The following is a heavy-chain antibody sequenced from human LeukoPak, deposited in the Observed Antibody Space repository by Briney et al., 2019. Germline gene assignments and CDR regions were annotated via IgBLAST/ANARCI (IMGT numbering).Heavy chain of an antibody. CDR1: GYTFTGYY. CDR2: IKPNSGGT. D-gene: IGHD2-15*01. CDR3: ARDLKLIGEFDY. V-gene: IGHV1-2*02. Sequence: ASVKVSCKASGYTFTGYYIHWVRQAPGQGLEWMGWIKPNSGGTNYAQKFQGRVTMTRDTSISTAYMELTRLRSDDTAVYYCARDLKLIGEFDYWGQGTLVTVSS. J-gene: IGHJ4*02.